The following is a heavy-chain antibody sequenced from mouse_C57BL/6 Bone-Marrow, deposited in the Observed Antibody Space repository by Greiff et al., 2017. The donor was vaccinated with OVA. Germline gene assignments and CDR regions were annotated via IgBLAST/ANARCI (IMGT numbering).Heavy chain of an antibody. Sequence: VQLQQSGAELARPGASVKLSCQASGYTFTSSGISWVKQRTGQGLEWIGEIYPRSGNTYYNEKFKGKATLTADKSSSTAYMELRSLTSEDSAVYFCARSPYYYGSRGYWGQGTTLTVSS. CDR3: ARSPYYYGSRGY. D-gene: IGHD1-1*01. V-gene: IGHV1-81*01. CDR2: IYPRSGNT. CDR1: GYTFTSSG. J-gene: IGHJ2*01.